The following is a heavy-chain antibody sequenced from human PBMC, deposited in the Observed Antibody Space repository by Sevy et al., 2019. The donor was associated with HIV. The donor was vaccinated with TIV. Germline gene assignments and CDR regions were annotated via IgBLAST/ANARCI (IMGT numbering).Heavy chain of an antibody. V-gene: IGHV1-18*04. J-gene: IGHJ4*02. Sequence: ASVKVSCKASGYTFTSNGINWVRQAPGQGLEWMGWISGYNTKTKYAQKFQGRVTMTTDTSTSTAYMELRSLRSDDTAVYYCARDSGSGSYYNKLLTYWGQGTLVTVSS. CDR3: ARDSGSGSYYNKLLTY. D-gene: IGHD3-10*01. CDR2: ISGYNTKT. CDR1: GYTFTSNG.